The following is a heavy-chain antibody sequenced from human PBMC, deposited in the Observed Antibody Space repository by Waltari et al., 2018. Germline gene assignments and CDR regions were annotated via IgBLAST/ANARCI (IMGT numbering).Heavy chain of an antibody. CDR1: GFTFNPSW. V-gene: IGHV3-7*01. CDR2: INPDGSQK. D-gene: IGHD3-10*01. J-gene: IGHJ4*02. CDR3: TTLARGESGDY. Sequence: EVPLVASGGGLVQPGGSLRLSCAASGFTFNPSWMKWIRQAPGKGLEWVANINPDGSQKFYVDSVKGRFTVSRDNAQNSLYLQMNNLRAEDTAVYYCTTLARGESGDYWGQGTLVTVSS.